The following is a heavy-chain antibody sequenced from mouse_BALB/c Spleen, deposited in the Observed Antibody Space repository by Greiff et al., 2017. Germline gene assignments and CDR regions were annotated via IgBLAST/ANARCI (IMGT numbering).Heavy chain of an antibody. CDR2: IYPGNGDT. D-gene: IGHD2-3*01. CDR3: ASSPHYDDYSLAY. CDR1: GYTFTSYN. Sequence: QVQLQQPGAELVKPGASVKMSCKASGYTFTSYNMHWVKQTPGQGLEWIGAIYPGNGDTSYNQKFKGKATSTADKSSSTAYMLLSSPTSEDAAVYYCASSPHYDDYSLAYWGQGTLVTVSA. V-gene: IGHV1-12*01. J-gene: IGHJ3*01.